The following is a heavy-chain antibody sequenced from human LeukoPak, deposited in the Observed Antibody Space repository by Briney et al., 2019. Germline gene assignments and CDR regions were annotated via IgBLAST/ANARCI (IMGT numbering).Heavy chain of an antibody. V-gene: IGHV4-59*01. Sequence: SETLSLTCTVSGGSISSYYWSWIRQPPGKGLEWIGYIYYSGSTNYNPSLKSRVTISVDTAKNQFSLKLSSVTAADTAVYYCASAAMVRGVTLDAFDIWGQGTMVTVSS. D-gene: IGHD3-10*01. J-gene: IGHJ3*02. CDR3: ASAAMVRGVTLDAFDI. CDR2: IYYSGST. CDR1: GGSISSYY.